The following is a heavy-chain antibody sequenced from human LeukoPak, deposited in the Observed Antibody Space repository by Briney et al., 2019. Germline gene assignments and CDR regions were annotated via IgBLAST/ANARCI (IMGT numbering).Heavy chain of an antibody. Sequence: TGGSLRLSCAASGFTFSSYAMHWVRQAPGKGLEWVAVISYDGSNEYYADSVKGRFTISRDNSKNTLYLQMNSLRAEDTAVYYCARDRSLYYYYGMDVWGQGTTVTVSS. CDR3: ARDRSLYYYYGMDV. D-gene: IGHD3-10*01. V-gene: IGHV3-30-3*01. CDR1: GFTFSSYA. J-gene: IGHJ6*02. CDR2: ISYDGSNE.